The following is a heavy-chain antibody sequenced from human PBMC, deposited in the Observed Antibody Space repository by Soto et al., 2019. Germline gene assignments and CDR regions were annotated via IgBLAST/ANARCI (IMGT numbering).Heavy chain of an antibody. CDR3: AKDFDSSGWDSRGMDV. D-gene: IGHD6-19*01. Sequence: QVQLVESGGGVVQPGRSLRLSCAASGFTFSSYGMHWVRQAPGKGLEWVAVISYDGSNKYYADSVKGRFTISRDNSKNPLYLQMNSLRAEDTAVYYCAKDFDSSGWDSRGMDVWGQGTTVTVSS. V-gene: IGHV3-30*18. J-gene: IGHJ6*02. CDR1: GFTFSSYG. CDR2: ISYDGSNK.